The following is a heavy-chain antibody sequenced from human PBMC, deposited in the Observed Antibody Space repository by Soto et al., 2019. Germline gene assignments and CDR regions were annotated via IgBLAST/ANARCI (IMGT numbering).Heavy chain of an antibody. J-gene: IGHJ4*02. D-gene: IGHD2-15*01. CDR3: ARREYCSGGSCYLGDFDY. Sequence: EVQLVESGGGLVKPGGSLRLSCAASGFTFSSYSMNWVRQAPGKGLEWVSSISSSSSYIYYADSVKGRFTISRDNAKNSLYLQMNSLRAEDTAVYYCARREYCSGGSCYLGDFDYWGQGTLVTVSS. CDR1: GFTFSSYS. V-gene: IGHV3-21*01. CDR2: ISSSSSYI.